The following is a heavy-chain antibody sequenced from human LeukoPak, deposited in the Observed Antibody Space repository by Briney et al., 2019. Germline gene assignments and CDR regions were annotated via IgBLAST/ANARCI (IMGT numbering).Heavy chain of an antibody. V-gene: IGHV3-23*01. D-gene: IGHD6-25*01. CDR2: ISGSGAST. CDR1: GFTFSNYA. CDR3: ARGQRSDY. Sequence: GGSLRLSCAASGFTFSNYAMSWARQAPGKGLEWVSTISGSGASTYYADSAKGRFTISRDNSENTLYLQMNSLRAEDTAVYYCARGQRSDYWGQGTLVTVSS. J-gene: IGHJ4*02.